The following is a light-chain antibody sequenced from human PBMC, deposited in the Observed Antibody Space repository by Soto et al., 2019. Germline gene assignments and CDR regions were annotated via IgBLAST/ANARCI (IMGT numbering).Light chain of an antibody. J-gene: IGLJ2*01. CDR1: SSDVGGYNF. V-gene: IGLV2-14*01. CDR2: DVS. CDR3: SSYTRSTTLNVL. Sequence: QSVLTQPASVSGSHGQSVTISCTGTSSDVGGYNFVSWYQQHPGKVPKLLIYDVSNRPSGVSNRFSGSKSGNTASLTISGLQAEDEAEYYCSSYTRSTTLNVLFGGGTKLTVL.